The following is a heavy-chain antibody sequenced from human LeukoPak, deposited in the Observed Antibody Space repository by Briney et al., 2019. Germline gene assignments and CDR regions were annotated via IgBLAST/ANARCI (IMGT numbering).Heavy chain of an antibody. D-gene: IGHD6-19*01. CDR3: ARGPIAVANDFDS. V-gene: IGHV1-69*04. CDR2: IIPVLDIA. Sequence: ASVTVSCKASGGTFTSFGISWVRQAPGQGLEWMGRIIPVLDIADYAQKFQGRVTITADKSTTTAYMQLINLRSEDTAFYYCARGPIAVANDFDSWGQGTLVTVSS. J-gene: IGHJ4*02. CDR1: GGTFTSFG.